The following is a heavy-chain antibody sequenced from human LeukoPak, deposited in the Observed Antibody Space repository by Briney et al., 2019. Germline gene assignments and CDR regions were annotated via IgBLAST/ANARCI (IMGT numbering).Heavy chain of an antibody. CDR1: GYTFTSYD. CDR2: ISAYNGNT. J-gene: IGHJ4*02. D-gene: IGHD2-2*01. V-gene: IGHV1-18*01. CDR3: ARVGAYCTSTSCLDY. Sequence: ASVKVSCKASGYTFTSYDISWVRQAPGQGPEWMGWISAYNGNTNYAQKLQGRVTMTTDTSTSTAYMELRSLTSDDTAVYYCARVGAYCTSTSCLDYWGQGTLVTVSS.